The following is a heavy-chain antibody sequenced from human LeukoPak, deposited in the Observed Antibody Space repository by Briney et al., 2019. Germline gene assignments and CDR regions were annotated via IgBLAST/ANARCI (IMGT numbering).Heavy chain of an antibody. V-gene: IGHV3-7*01. CDR2: IKQDGSDK. D-gene: IGHD6-6*01. Sequence: GGSLRLSCAASGFTFSTYWMTWVRQAPGKGLEWVADIKQDGSDKYYVDSVKGRFTISRDNAKNSLYLQMNSLRAEDTAVYYCARFRYSSSAFDYWGQGTLVTVSS. CDR1: GFTFSTYW. CDR3: ARFRYSSSAFDY. J-gene: IGHJ4*02.